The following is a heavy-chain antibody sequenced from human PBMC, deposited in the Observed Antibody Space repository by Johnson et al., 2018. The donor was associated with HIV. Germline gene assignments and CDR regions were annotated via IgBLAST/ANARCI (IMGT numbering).Heavy chain of an antibody. Sequence: VQLVESGGDLVQPGGSLRLSCAASGFSVSTSYMTWVRQAPGKGLAWVSVIYSGGSTYYADSVKGRFTISRDNSKNTLYLQMNSLRDEDTAVYYCARAPGWNDVWGAFDIWGQGTMVTVSS. CDR1: GFSVSTSY. V-gene: IGHV3-66*01. D-gene: IGHD1-1*01. CDR3: ARAPGWNDVWGAFDI. J-gene: IGHJ3*02. CDR2: IYSGGST.